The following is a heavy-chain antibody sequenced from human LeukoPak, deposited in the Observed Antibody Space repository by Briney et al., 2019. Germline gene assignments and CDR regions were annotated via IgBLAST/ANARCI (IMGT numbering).Heavy chain of an antibody. Sequence: PGGSPRLSCAASGFTFSSYGMHWVRQAPGKGLEWVAFIRYDGSNKYYADSVKGRFTISRDNSKNTLYLQMNSLRAEDTAVYYCARYSSSWSGDAFDIWGQGTMVTVSS. CDR2: IRYDGSNK. D-gene: IGHD6-13*01. J-gene: IGHJ3*02. CDR3: ARYSSSWSGDAFDI. CDR1: GFTFSSYG. V-gene: IGHV3-30*02.